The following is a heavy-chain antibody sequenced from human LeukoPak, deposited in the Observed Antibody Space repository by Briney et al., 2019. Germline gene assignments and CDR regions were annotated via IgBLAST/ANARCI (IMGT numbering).Heavy chain of an antibody. V-gene: IGHV3-74*01. D-gene: IGHD3-10*01. CDR3: VRDGGSGTPFDY. CDR2: ITADGTNA. Sequence: GGSLLLSCAASGFSFSSFWIHWVRQDPGKGLLWVSRITADGTNAKYADSVRGRFTISRDNAKNTVYLQMNSLRAEDTALYYCVRDGGSGTPFDYWGQGTLVTVS. J-gene: IGHJ4*02. CDR1: GFSFSSFW.